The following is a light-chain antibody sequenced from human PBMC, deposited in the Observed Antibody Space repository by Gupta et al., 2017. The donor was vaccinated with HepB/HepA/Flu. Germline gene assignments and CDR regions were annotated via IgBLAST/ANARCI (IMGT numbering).Light chain of an antibody. J-gene: IGKJ4*01. CDR2: DAS. V-gene: IGKV3-11*01. CDR3: QQRGSWPLT. CDR1: QSISIY. Sequence: EIVLTPSPATLSLSPGERATLSCRASQSISIYLAWYQQKPGQAPRLLMYDASNRATGIPARFSGSGSGTDFTLTISSLEPEDFAVYYCQQRGSWPLTFGGGTKVEI.